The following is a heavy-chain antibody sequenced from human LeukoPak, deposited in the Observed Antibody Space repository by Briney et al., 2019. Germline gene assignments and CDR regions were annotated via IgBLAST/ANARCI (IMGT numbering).Heavy chain of an antibody. Sequence: GGSLRLSCATSGFTFSSYVMSGVRQAPGKGLEWVSGISDGGGSTYYADSVKGRFTISRDNSKNTLYLPMNSLRAEDTAVYYCAKGGGGNHAFFYWRQGTLVTVSS. J-gene: IGHJ4*02. CDR3: AKGGGGNHAFFY. D-gene: IGHD1-14*01. CDR1: GFTFSSYV. CDR2: ISDGGGST. V-gene: IGHV3-23*01.